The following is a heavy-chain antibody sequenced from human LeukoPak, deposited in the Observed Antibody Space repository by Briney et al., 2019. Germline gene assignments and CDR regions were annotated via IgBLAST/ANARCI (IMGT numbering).Heavy chain of an antibody. CDR2: IYYSGST. D-gene: IGHD5/OR15-5a*01. CDR1: GGSISSYY. J-gene: IGHJ3*02. Sequence: SSETLSLTCTVSGGSISSYYWSWLRQPPGKGLEWIGYIYYSGSTNYNPSLKSRVTISVDTSKNQFFLKLSSVTAADTAVYYCARDVSRRAFDIWGQGTMVTVSS. V-gene: IGHV4-59*01. CDR3: ARDVSRRAFDI.